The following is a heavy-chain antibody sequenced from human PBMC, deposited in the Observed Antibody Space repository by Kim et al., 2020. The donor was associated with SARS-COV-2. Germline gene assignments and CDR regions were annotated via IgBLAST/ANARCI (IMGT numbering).Heavy chain of an antibody. CDR3: ARGVAAAGMSVDY. CDR2: INHSGST. J-gene: IGHJ4*02. V-gene: IGHV4-34*01. D-gene: IGHD6-13*01. CDR1: GGSFSGYY. Sequence: SETLSLTCAVYGGSFSGYYWSWIRQPPGKGLEWIGEINHSGSTNYNPSLKSRVTISVDTYKNQFSLKLSSVTAADTAVYYCARGVAAAGMSVDYWGQGTLVTVSS.